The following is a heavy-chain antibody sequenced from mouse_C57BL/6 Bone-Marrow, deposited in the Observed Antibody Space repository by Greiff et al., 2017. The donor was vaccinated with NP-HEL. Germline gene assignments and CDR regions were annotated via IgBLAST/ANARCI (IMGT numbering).Heavy chain of an antibody. CDR1: GYTFTSYW. CDR3: ARRPVIPYWYFDV. V-gene: IGHV1-72*01. Sequence: QVQLQQPGAELVKPGASVKLSCKASGYTFTSYWMHWVKQRPGRGLEWIGRIDPNSGGTKYNEKFKSKATLTVDKTTSTAYMQLSSLTAEDSAVYYCARRPVIPYWYFDVWGTGTTVTVSS. J-gene: IGHJ1*03. CDR2: IDPNSGGT. D-gene: IGHD5-1-1*01.